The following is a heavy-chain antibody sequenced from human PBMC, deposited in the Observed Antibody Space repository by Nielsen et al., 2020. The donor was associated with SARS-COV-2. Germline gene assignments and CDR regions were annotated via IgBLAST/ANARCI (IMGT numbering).Heavy chain of an antibody. J-gene: IGHJ4*02. Sequence: GESLKISCAVSGFPFTSYAMSWVRQAPGKGLEWVSTISNSGSTTYYADSVKGRFTISRDNAKNSLYLQMNSLRAEDTALYYCASEVAATRGYWGQGTLVTVSS. CDR1: GFPFTSYA. V-gene: IGHV3-23*01. D-gene: IGHD2-15*01. CDR3: ASEVAATRGY. CDR2: ISNSGSTT.